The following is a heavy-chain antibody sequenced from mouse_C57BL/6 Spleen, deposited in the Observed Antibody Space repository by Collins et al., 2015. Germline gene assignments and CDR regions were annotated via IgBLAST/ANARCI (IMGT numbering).Heavy chain of an antibody. D-gene: IGHD2-4*01. CDR2: IDPNSGGT. Sequence: QVQLQQPGAELVKPGASVKLPCKASGYTFTSYWMHWVKQRPGRGPEWIGRIDPNSGGTKYNERFKSKATLTVDKPSSTAYMQLSSLTSEDSAVYYCARYDYDGYYAMDYWGQGTSVTVSS. J-gene: IGHJ4*01. V-gene: IGHV1-72*01. CDR1: GYTFTSYW. CDR3: ARYDYDGYYAMDY.